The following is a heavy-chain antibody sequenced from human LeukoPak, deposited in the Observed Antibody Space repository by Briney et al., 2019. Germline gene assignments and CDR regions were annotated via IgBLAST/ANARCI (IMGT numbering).Heavy chain of an antibody. CDR3: ARVAGYSGYDTYYFDY. V-gene: IGHV3-11*01. Sequence: MPGGSLRLSCAASGFTFSDYYMSWIRQAPGKGLEWVSYISSSGSTIYYADSVKGRFTISRDNAKNSLYLQMNSLRAEDTAVYYCARVAGYSGYDTYYFDYWGQGTLVTVSS. J-gene: IGHJ4*02. CDR1: GFTFSDYY. CDR2: ISSSGSTI. D-gene: IGHD5-12*01.